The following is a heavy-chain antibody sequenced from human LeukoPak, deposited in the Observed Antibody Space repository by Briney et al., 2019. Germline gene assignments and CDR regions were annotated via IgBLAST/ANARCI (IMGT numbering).Heavy chain of an antibody. V-gene: IGHV1-69*13. Sequence: GASVKVSCKASGGTFSSYAISWVRQAPGQGLEWMGGIIPIFGTANYAQKFQGRVTITADESTSTAYMELSSLRSEDTGVYYCARDSGARGYGSSPDHWGQGTLVTVSS. CDR3: ARDSGARGYGSSPDH. CDR2: IIPIFGTA. CDR1: GGTFSSYA. J-gene: IGHJ4*02. D-gene: IGHD5-12*01.